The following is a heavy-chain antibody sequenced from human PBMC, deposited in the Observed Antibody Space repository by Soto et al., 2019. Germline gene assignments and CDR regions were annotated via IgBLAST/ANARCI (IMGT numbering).Heavy chain of an antibody. J-gene: IGHJ4*02. Sequence: PGGSLRLSCAASGFTFSSYAMSWVRQAPGKGLEWVSAISGSGGSTYYADSVKGRFTISRDNSKNTLYLQMNSLRAEDTAVYYCAKDHVVREDIVVVPAAPYFDYWGQGTLVTVSS. CDR3: AKDHVVREDIVVVPAAPYFDY. D-gene: IGHD2-2*01. V-gene: IGHV3-23*01. CDR2: ISGSGGST. CDR1: GFTFSSYA.